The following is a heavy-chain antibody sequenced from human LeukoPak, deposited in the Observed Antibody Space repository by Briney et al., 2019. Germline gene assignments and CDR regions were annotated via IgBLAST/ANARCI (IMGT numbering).Heavy chain of an antibody. V-gene: IGHV4-30-2*01. CDR2: IYHSGST. D-gene: IGHD3-3*02. CDR3: AGHFRRRGPSPFDY. Sequence: SETLSLTCTVSGGSISSGGYYWRWIRQPPGKGLEWIGYIYHSGSTYYNPSLKSRVTISVDRSKNQFSLKLSSVTAADTAVYYCAGHFRRRGPSPFDYWGQGTLVTVSS. CDR1: GGSISSGGYY. J-gene: IGHJ4*02.